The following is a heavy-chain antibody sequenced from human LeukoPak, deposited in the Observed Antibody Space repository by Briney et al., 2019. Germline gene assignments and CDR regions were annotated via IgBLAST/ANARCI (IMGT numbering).Heavy chain of an antibody. CDR3: ARGSKRWFGDPYFDY. D-gene: IGHD3-10*01. CDR1: GGSFSGYY. Sequence: SETLSLTCAVYGGSFSGYYWSWIRQPPGKGLEWIGEINHSGSTNYNPSLKSRVTISVDTSKNQFSLKLSSVTAADTAVYYCARGSKRWFGDPYFDYWGQGTLVTVSS. J-gene: IGHJ4*02. V-gene: IGHV4-34*01. CDR2: INHSGST.